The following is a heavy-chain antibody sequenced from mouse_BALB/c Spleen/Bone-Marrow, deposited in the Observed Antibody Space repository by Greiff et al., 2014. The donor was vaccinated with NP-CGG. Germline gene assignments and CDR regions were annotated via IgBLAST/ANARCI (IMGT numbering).Heavy chain of an antibody. V-gene: IGHV1-80*01. CDR3: ARRRDYRYDGAFDY. D-gene: IGHD2-14*01. CDR1: GYAFSSYW. Sequence: VQLQQSGAELVRPGSSVKISCKASGYAFSSYWMNWVKQRPGQGLEWIGQIYPGDGDTNYNGKFKGKATLTADKSASTAYMQLSRLTTEDSEVYFCARRRDYRYDGAFDYWGQGTTLTVSS. CDR2: IYPGDGDT. J-gene: IGHJ2*01.